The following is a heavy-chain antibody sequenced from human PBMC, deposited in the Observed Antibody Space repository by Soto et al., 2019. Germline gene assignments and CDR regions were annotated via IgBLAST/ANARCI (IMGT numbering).Heavy chain of an antibody. J-gene: IGHJ5*02. Sequence: SETLSLTCTVSGGSISSGGYYWSWIRQHPGKGLEWIGYIYYSGSTYYNPSLKSRVTISVDTSKNQFSLKLSSVTAADTAVYYCAKTYYGSGSAKNNWSDPWGQGTLVTVSS. CDR1: GGSISSGGYY. CDR2: IYYSGST. D-gene: IGHD3-10*01. CDR3: AKTYYGSGSAKNNWSDP. V-gene: IGHV4-31*03.